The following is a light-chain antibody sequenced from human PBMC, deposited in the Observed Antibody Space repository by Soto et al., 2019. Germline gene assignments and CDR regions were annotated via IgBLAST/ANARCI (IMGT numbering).Light chain of an antibody. CDR1: SSNIGSHT. J-gene: IGLJ2*01. CDR2: SNT. Sequence: QSVLTQPPSASGTPEQRVTISCSGSSSNIGSHTVNWYQQLPGTAPRLLIYSNTQRPSGVPDRFSGSKSGTSASLAISGLQSEYEADYYCAAWDDSLNGVVFGGGTQLTVL. V-gene: IGLV1-44*01. CDR3: AAWDDSLNGVV.